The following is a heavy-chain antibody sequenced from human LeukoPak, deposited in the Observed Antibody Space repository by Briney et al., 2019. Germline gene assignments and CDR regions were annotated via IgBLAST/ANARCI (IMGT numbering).Heavy chain of an antibody. D-gene: IGHD2/OR15-2a*01. V-gene: IGHV4-39*02. CDR3: ARSNIGEDAFDI. Sequence: PSETLSLTCSVSGGSVSGREYFWGWIRQAPGKGLEWIANIYYSGNTFYNPSLKSRLSIFVESSKNHLSLNFTSVTAADTAVYYCARSNIGEDAFDIWGQGAMVTVSS. CDR2: IYYSGNT. CDR1: GGSVSGREYF. J-gene: IGHJ3*02.